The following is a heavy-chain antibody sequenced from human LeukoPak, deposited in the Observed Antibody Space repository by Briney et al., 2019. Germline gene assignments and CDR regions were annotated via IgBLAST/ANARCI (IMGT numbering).Heavy chain of an antibody. CDR1: GGSFSGYY. D-gene: IGHD3-16*01. J-gene: IGHJ5*02. V-gene: IGHV4-34*09. Sequence: SETPSLTCAVYGGSFSGYYWSWIRQPPGKGLEWIGEINHSGSTNYNPSLKSRVTISVDTSKNQFSLKLSSVTAADTAVYYCARFITFGAFNWFDPWGQGTLVTVSS. CDR3: ARFITFGAFNWFDP. CDR2: INHSGST.